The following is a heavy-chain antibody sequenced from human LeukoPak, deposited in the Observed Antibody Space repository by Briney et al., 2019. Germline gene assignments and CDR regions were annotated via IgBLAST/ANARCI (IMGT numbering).Heavy chain of an antibody. Sequence: PSETLSLTCTVSGGSISSYYWSWIRQPPGKGLEWIGYIYYSGSTNYNPSLKSRVTISVDTSENQFSLKLSSVTAADTAVYYCARDVSGWPPAPHFDYWGQGTLVTVSS. CDR2: IYYSGST. J-gene: IGHJ4*02. V-gene: IGHV4-59*01. CDR1: GGSISSYY. D-gene: IGHD6-19*01. CDR3: ARDVSGWPPAPHFDY.